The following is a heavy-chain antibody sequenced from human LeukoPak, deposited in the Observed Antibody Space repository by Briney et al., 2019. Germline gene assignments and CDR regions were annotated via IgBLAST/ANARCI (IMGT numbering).Heavy chain of an antibody. J-gene: IGHJ4*02. Sequence: GGSLRLSCAASGFTFSSYWMSWVRQAPGKGREGVANIKQDGSEKYYVDSVRGRFTISRDNAKNSLYLQMNSLRAEDTAVYYCARGPSGVITLFDYWGQGTLVTVSS. CDR2: IKQDGSEK. D-gene: IGHD3-10*01. V-gene: IGHV3-7*01. CDR1: GFTFSSYW. CDR3: ARGPSGVITLFDY.